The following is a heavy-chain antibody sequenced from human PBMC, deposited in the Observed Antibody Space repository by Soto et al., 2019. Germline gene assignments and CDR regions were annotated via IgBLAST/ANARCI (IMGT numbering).Heavy chain of an antibody. CDR3: MCFTFFGLATSVNGMVV. V-gene: IGHV3-23*01. D-gene: IGHD3-3*01. J-gene: IGHJ6*02. Sequence: GWSQSLCCAASGFTLSIYAISWVRQAPGKGLEWVSGISESGGRTYYADSLKGRFTISRDNSKNTLYLQMTSLRAEDTGVYFCMCFTFFGLATSVNGMVVWCQTGTFTVSS. CDR2: ISESGGRT. CDR1: GFTLSIYA.